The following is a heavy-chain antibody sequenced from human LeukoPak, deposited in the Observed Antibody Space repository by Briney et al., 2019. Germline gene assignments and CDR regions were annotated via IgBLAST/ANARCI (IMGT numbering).Heavy chain of an antibody. Sequence: ASVKVSCKASGYTFTSYDINWVRQATGQGLEWMGWMNPNSGNTGYAQKFQGRVTITRNTSISTAYMELSSLRSEDMAVYYCARGSIAVAGTGYYYYYYMDVWGKGTTVTVSS. D-gene: IGHD6-19*01. CDR3: ARGSIAVAGTGYYYYYYMDV. J-gene: IGHJ6*03. V-gene: IGHV1-8*03. CDR1: GYTFTSYD. CDR2: MNPNSGNT.